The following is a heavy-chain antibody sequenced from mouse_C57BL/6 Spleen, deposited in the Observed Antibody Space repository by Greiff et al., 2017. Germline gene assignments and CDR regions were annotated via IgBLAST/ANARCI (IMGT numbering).Heavy chain of an antibody. J-gene: IGHJ3*01. D-gene: IGHD1-1*01. V-gene: IGHV1-20*01. Sequence: VQLQQSGPELVKPGDSVKISCKASGYSFTGYFMNWVMQSHGKSLEWIGRINPYNGDTFYNQKFKGKATLTVDKSSSTAHMELRSLTSEDSAVYYCARGGFTTVLAPRFAYWGQGTLVTVSA. CDR2: INPYNGDT. CDR3: ARGGFTTVLAPRFAY. CDR1: GYSFTGYF.